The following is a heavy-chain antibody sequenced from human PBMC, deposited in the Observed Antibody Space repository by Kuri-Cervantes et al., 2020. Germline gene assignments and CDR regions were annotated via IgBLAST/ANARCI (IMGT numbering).Heavy chain of an antibody. D-gene: IGHD1-26*01. CDR3: AKDMGPKGSPIWFDP. J-gene: IGHJ5*02. CDR2: ISWNSGSI. Sequence: SLKISCAASGFTFDDYAMHWVRRAPGKGLEWVSGISWNSGSIGYADSVKGRFTISRDNAKNSLYLQMNSLRAEDTALYYCAKDMGPKGSPIWFDPWGQGTLVTVSS. V-gene: IGHV3-9*01. CDR1: GFTFDDYA.